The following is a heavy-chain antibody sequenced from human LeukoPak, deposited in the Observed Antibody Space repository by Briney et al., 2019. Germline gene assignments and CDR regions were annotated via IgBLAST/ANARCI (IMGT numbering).Heavy chain of an antibody. D-gene: IGHD5-24*01. Sequence: ASVKVSCKASGGTFSSCAISWVRQAPGQGLEWMGGIIPIFGTANYAQKFQGRVTITADESTSTAYMELSSLRSEDTAVYYCARFGRRDGYNYFDYWGQGTLVTVSS. CDR1: GGTFSSCA. CDR2: IIPIFGTA. J-gene: IGHJ4*02. CDR3: ARFGRRDGYNYFDY. V-gene: IGHV1-69*13.